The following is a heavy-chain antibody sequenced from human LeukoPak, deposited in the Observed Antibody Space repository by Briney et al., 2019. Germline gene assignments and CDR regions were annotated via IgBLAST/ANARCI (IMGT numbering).Heavy chain of an antibody. D-gene: IGHD3-3*01. J-gene: IGHJ4*02. Sequence: SETLSLTCTVSGGSISSGDYYWSWIRQPPGKGLVWIGYIYYSGITYYNPSLKSRGTISVDTSKNKFSLKLSSVTAADTAVYYCARQRDTYYDFSYFDYWGQGTLVTVSS. CDR1: GGSISSGDYY. CDR2: IYYSGIT. CDR3: ARQRDTYYDFSYFDY. V-gene: IGHV4-39*01.